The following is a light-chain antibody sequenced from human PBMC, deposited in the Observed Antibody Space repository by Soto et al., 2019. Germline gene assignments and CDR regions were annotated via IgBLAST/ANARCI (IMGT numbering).Light chain of an antibody. CDR2: GAS. CDR3: QQYGSSRFT. J-gene: IGKJ3*01. CDR1: QSVSSSY. Sequence: EIVLTQSPGTLSLSPGERATLSCRASQSVSSSYLAWYQQKPGQAPRLLIYGASSRATGIPDRFSGSGSGTDFSLTITRLEPEDFAGYYCQQYGSSRFTFGPGTKVDI. V-gene: IGKV3-20*01.